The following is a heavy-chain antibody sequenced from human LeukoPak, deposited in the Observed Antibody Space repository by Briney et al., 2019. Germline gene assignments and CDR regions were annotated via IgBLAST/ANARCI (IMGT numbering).Heavy chain of an antibody. CDR2: IYYSGST. J-gene: IGHJ3*02. D-gene: IGHD3-10*01. V-gene: IGHV4-59*01. Sequence: SETLSLTCTVSGGSISSYYWSWIRQPPGKGLEWIGYIYYSGSTNYNPSLESRVTISVDTSKNQFSLKLSSVTAADTAVYYCARAHYYGSGSYYLVAFDIWGQGTMVTVSS. CDR1: GGSISSYY. CDR3: ARAHYYGSGSYYLVAFDI.